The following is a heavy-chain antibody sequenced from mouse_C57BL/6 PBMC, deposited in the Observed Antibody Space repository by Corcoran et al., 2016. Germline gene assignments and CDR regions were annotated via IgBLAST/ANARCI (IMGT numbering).Heavy chain of an antibody. Sequence: QIQLVQSGPELKKPGETVKISCKASGYTFTTYGMSWVKQAPGKGLKWMGWINTYSGVPTYADDFKGRFAFSLETSASTAYLQINSLKNEDTATYFCARYGSSHWYVDVWGTGTTVTFSS. V-gene: IGHV9-3*01. J-gene: IGHJ1*03. CDR3: ARYGSSHWYVDV. CDR1: GYTFTTYG. D-gene: IGHD1-1*01. CDR2: INTYSGVP.